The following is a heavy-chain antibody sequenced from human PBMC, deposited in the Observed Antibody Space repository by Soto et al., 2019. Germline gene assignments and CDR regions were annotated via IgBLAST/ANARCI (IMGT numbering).Heavy chain of an antibody. CDR3: AKEGIGDYSNYVPIFDY. CDR2: ISGSGGST. D-gene: IGHD4-4*01. Sequence: GGSLRLSCAASGFTFSSYAMSWVRQAPGKGLEWVSAISGSGGSTYYADSVKGRFTISRDNSKNTLYLHMNSLRAEDTAVYYCAKEGIGDYSNYVPIFDYWGQGTLVTVSS. J-gene: IGHJ4*02. CDR1: GFTFSSYA. V-gene: IGHV3-23*01.